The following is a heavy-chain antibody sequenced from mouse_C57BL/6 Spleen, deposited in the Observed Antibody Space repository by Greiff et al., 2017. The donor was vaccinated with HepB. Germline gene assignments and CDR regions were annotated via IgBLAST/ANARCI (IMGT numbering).Heavy chain of an antibody. CDR3: ARTDDYDDGFAY. CDR2: IDPSDSET. Sequence: VQLQQPGAELVRPGSSVKLSCKASGYTFTSYWMHWVKQRPIQGLEWIGNIDPSDSETHYNQKFKDKATLTVDKSSSTAYMQLSSLTSEDSAVYYCARTDDYDDGFAYWGQGTLVTVSA. CDR1: GYTFTSYW. D-gene: IGHD2-4*01. J-gene: IGHJ3*01. V-gene: IGHV1-52*01.